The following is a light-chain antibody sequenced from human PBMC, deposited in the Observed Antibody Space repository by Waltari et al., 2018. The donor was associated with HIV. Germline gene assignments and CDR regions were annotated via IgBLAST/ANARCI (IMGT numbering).Light chain of an antibody. CDR2: EVS. CDR1: RSDVGNYDL. CDR3: CSYACGSAFDV. V-gene: IGLV2-23*02. J-gene: IGLJ1*01. Sequence: QSALTQPASVSGSPGQSITLSCPGTRSDVGNYDLVSWYQHLPGKAPKLMLYEVSKRSSGVSNLVSGSQSGNTASLTISGLQAEDEGDYYGCSYACGSAFDVFGTGTKVTVL.